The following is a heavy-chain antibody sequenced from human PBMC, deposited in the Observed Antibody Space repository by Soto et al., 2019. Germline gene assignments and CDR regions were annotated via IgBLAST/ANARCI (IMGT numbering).Heavy chain of an antibody. J-gene: IGHJ4*02. V-gene: IGHV3-30-3*01. CDR1: GFTFSSYA. D-gene: IGHD3-10*01. Sequence: GGSLRLSCSASGFTFSSYAMHWVRQAPGKGLEWVAVISYDGSNKYYADSVKGRFTISRDNSKNTLYLQMNSLRAEDTAVYYCARGYFPFDYWGQGTLVTVSS. CDR2: ISYDGSNK. CDR3: ARGYFPFDY.